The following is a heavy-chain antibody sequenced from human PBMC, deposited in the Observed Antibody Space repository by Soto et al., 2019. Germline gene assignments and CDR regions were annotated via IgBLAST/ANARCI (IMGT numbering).Heavy chain of an antibody. CDR1: GYTFTSYW. CDR2: IFPADSDT. V-gene: IGHV5-51*01. CDR3: ARRRGSDFDY. J-gene: IGHJ4*02. D-gene: IGHD3-10*01. Sequence: GESLKISCQGFGYTFTSYWIGWVRRVPGKGLEWMGIIFPADSDTRYSPSFQGQVTISADKSISTAYLQWSSLRASDTAMYYCARRRGSDFDYRGQGTLVTVSS.